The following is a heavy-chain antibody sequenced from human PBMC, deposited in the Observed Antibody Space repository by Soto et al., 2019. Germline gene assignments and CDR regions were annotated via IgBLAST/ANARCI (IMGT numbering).Heavy chain of an antibody. CDR2: INHTGNT. J-gene: IGHJ2*01. D-gene: IGHD5-18*01. CDR1: GGSFSGYY. V-gene: IGHV4-34*01. CDR3: ARGGRGYSYGRWFDL. Sequence: QEQLQQWGAGLLKPSETLSLTCAVYGGSFSGYYWTWIRQPPGKGLEWTGEINHTGNTKYNPSLGSRVTISVDTSKNQFSLRLSSVTAAYTAVYYCARGGRGYSYGRWFDLWGRGTLVTVSS.